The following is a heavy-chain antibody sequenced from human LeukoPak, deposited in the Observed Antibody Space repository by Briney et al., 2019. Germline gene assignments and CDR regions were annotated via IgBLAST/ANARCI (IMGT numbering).Heavy chain of an antibody. J-gene: IGHJ6*02. Sequence: SGGSLRLSCAASGFTFSSYTMNWVRQAPGKGLEWVSYISSGSSSIYYADSVKGRFTISRDNAKNSLYLQMNSLRAEDTAVYYCARDWSSSSWSSTADYYFYGMDVWGQGTTVTVSS. CDR2: ISSGSSSI. CDR3: ARDWSSSSWSSTADYYFYGMDV. CDR1: GFTFSSYT. V-gene: IGHV3-21*01. D-gene: IGHD6-13*01.